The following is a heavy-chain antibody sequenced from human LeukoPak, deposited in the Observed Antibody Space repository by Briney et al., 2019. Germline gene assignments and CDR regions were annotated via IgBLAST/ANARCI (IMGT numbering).Heavy chain of an antibody. D-gene: IGHD4-17*01. V-gene: IGHV4-59*08. CDR3: ARLESYGVDGFDI. CDR2: ISSSGST. J-gene: IGHJ3*02. Sequence: SETLSLTCTVSGGSISRYFWNWIRQTPGKGLEWIGYISSSGSTYYNPSLRSPVTISIDTSKNQFSLKLSSVTAADTAVYYCARLESYGVDGFDIWGQGTMVTVSS. CDR1: GGSISRYF.